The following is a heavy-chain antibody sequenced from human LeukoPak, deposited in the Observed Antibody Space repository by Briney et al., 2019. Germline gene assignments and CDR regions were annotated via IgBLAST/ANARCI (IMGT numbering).Heavy chain of an antibody. V-gene: IGHV1-2*02. D-gene: IGHD6-13*01. J-gene: IGHJ4*02. CDR1: GYTFTGYY. Sequence: ASVKVSCKASGYTFTGYYMHWVRQAPGQGLEWMVWINPNSGGTNYAQKFQGRVTMTRDTSISTAYMELSRLRSDDTAVYYCARDWEYSSQFDYWGQGTLVTVSS. CDR3: ARDWEYSSQFDY. CDR2: INPNSGGT.